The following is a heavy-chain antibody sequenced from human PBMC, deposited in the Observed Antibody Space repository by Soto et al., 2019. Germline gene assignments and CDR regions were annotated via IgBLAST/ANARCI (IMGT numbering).Heavy chain of an antibody. J-gene: IGHJ3*02. CDR3: AKDRGMIVVAWAAFDI. Sequence: GGSLRLSCAAYGFTFSSYAMSWVRQAPGKGLEWVSAISGSGGSTYYAGSVKGRFTISRDNSKNTLYLQMNSLRAEDTAVYYCAKDRGMIVVAWAAFDIWGQGTMVTVSS. CDR1: GFTFSSYA. D-gene: IGHD3-22*01. V-gene: IGHV3-23*01. CDR2: ISGSGGST.